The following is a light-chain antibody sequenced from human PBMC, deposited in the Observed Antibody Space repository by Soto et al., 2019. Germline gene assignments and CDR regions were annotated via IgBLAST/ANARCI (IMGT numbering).Light chain of an antibody. V-gene: IGKV3-15*01. CDR2: GAS. J-gene: IGKJ2*01. Sequence: EIVMTQSPATLSVSPGERATLSCRASQSVSSNLAWYQQKPGQAPRLLIYGASTRATGIPARFSGSGSGTEFTLTISSLQYEDFAVYYCQQYNNWPPRTLGQGTKLEIK. CDR1: QSVSSN. CDR3: QQYNNWPPRT.